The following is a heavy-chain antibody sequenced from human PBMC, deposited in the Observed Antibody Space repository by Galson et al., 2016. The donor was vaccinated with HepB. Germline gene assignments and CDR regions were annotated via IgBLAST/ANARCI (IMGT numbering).Heavy chain of an antibody. CDR1: GFTFSSHW. J-gene: IGHJ4*02. V-gene: IGHV3-74*01. Sequence: SLRLSCAASGFTFSSHWMHWVRQAPGKGLVCVSRLKSDGRSTYYADSVKGRFTISRDNAKNTLYLQMNSLGAEDTVVYYCRIGTAGLDYWGQGTLVTVSS. CDR3: RIGTAGLDY. CDR2: LKSDGRST. D-gene: IGHD6-13*01.